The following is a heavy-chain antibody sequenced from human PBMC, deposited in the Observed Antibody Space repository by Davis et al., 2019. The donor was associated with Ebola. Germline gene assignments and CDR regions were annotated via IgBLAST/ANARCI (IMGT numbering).Heavy chain of an antibody. CDR2: INPHSGGT. CDR1: GYTFPNYG. J-gene: IGHJ3*01. Sequence: ASVKVSCQASGYTFPNYGITWVRRAPGQGLEWLGWINPHSGGTTYAQKFQGRVTMTRDTSIRTAYMDLSRLTSDDTAVYFCARGSDAVGASTTDDAFDVWGQGTMVTVSS. V-gene: IGHV1-2*02. CDR3: ARGSDAVGASTTDDAFDV. D-gene: IGHD1-26*01.